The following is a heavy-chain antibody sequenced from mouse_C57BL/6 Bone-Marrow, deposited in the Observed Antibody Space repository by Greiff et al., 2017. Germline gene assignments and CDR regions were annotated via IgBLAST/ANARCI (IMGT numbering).Heavy chain of an antibody. CDR1: GYTFTSYW. Sequence: QVQLQQPGAELVKPGASVKLSCKASGYTFTSYWMQWVQQRPGQGLEWIGEIDPSDSYTNYNQKVKGKATLTVDTSSSTAYMQLSSLTSEDSAVYYCARSTMVTLFDYWGQGTTLTVSS. CDR2: IDPSDSYT. D-gene: IGHD2-2*01. CDR3: ARSTMVTLFDY. J-gene: IGHJ2*01. V-gene: IGHV1-50*01.